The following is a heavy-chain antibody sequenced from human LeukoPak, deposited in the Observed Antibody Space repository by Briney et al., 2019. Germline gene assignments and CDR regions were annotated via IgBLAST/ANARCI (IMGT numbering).Heavy chain of an antibody. V-gene: IGHV1-18*01. J-gene: IGHJ5*02. D-gene: IGHD4-17*01. Sequence: ASVKVSCKASGYTFTSYGINWVRQAPGQGLEWMGWISAYNGNINYAQKLQGRVTMTTDTSTRTAYMELRSLRSDDTAVYYCARDQGNGDYPDWFDPWGQGTLVTVSS. CDR3: ARDQGNGDYPDWFDP. CDR2: ISAYNGNI. CDR1: GYTFTSYG.